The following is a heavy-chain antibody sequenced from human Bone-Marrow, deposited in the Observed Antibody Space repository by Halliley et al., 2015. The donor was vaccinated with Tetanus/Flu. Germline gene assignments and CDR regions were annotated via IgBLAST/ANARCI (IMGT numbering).Heavy chain of an antibody. V-gene: IGHV3-74*01. Sequence: IHSEGSYIDYSDSVKGRFTISRDNAKNTLYLQMNSLGAEDTAVYYCARALYYDFWSGSEGGLDVWGQGTTVTVSS. J-gene: IGHJ6*02. D-gene: IGHD3-3*01. CDR3: ARALYYDFWSGSEGGLDV. CDR2: IHSEGSYI.